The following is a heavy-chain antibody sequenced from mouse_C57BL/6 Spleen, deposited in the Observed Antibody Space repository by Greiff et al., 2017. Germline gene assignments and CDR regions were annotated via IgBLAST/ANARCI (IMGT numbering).Heavy chain of an antibody. CDR1: GFSLTSYG. Sequence: VKLVESGPGLVAPSQSLSITCTVSGFSLTSYGVHWVRQPPGTGLEWLVVIWRVGSTTYNSALKSRLSIRKDNSKSQVFLQMNSLQADDTAMYCCARQYSSGYAMDYWGQGTSVTVSS. CDR2: IWRVGST. V-gene: IGHV2-6-1*01. D-gene: IGHD3-2*02. CDR3: ARQYSSGYAMDY. J-gene: IGHJ4*01.